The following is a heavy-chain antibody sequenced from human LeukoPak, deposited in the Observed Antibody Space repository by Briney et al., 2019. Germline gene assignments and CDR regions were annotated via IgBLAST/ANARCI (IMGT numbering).Heavy chain of an antibody. J-gene: IGHJ4*02. CDR2: IYSGGSA. CDR3: ARGGSSGWYYFDY. CDR1: GFTVISNY. Sequence: TGGSLRLSCAASGFTVISNYMTWVRQAPGKGLECVSIIYSGGSANYADSVKGRFTISRDNSKNTLYLQMNSLRAEDTAVYYCARGGSSGWYYFDYWGQGTLVTVSS. D-gene: IGHD6-19*01. V-gene: IGHV3-53*01.